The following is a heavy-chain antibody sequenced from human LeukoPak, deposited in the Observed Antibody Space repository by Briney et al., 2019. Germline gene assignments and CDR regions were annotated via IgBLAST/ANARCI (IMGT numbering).Heavy chain of an antibody. J-gene: IGHJ4*02. Sequence: ASVKVSCKASGYTFNNYGINWARQAPGQGLEWMGWISTYNDNTNYAQKLQGRVTMTTDTSTSTAYMELRGLISDDTAVYYCARVVFEVGFQFDFWGQGTLVTVSS. D-gene: IGHD1-26*01. CDR1: GYTFNNYG. V-gene: IGHV1-18*01. CDR2: ISTYNDNT. CDR3: ARVVFEVGFQFDF.